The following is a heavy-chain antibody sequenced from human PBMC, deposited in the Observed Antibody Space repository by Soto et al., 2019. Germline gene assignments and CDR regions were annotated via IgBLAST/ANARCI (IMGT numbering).Heavy chain of an antibody. Sequence: GGSLRLSCAASGFTFSSYALTWVRQAPGKGLEWVSGISDGGDSTHYADSVKGRFTVSRDNSKNTLYLQINSLRAEDTAVYYCAKHSTTYDSWSGAVKGAFDVWGQGTMVTVSS. CDR3: AKHSTTYDSWSGAVKGAFDV. V-gene: IGHV3-23*01. CDR2: ISDGGDST. J-gene: IGHJ3*01. CDR1: GFTFSSYA. D-gene: IGHD3-3*01.